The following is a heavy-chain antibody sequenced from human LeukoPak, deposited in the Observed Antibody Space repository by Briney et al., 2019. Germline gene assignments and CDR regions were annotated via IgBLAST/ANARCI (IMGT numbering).Heavy chain of an antibody. CDR3: ARTTGSFYFYYCMDV. D-gene: IGHD1-26*01. CDR1: GPHLREYY. Sequence: SETLSLPCSVSGPHLREYYWSWIRHSPGKGLGWLGYIYYTGSTSYNPSLRSRVTMSADTSKNQFSLKLSSVTAADTAVYYCARTTGSFYFYYCMDVWGKGTTVTVSS. J-gene: IGHJ6*03. CDR2: IYYTGST. V-gene: IGHV4-59*01.